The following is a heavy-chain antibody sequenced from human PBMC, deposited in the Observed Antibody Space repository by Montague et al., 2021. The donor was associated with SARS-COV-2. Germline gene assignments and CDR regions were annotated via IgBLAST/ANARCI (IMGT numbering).Heavy chain of an antibody. CDR2: IEHEDRTI. Sequence: SLRLSWAASGFTFSKFAMSWVRQAPGKGLEWVAVIEHEDRTIWHPYSVNGLFTISRDDSNNTLYLQMASLRVEDTAVYFCAREFPGDDGYYYYYSMDVWGKGTTVTVSS. D-gene: IGHD5-12*01. J-gene: IGHJ6*03. CDR1: GFTFSKFA. CDR3: AREFPGDDGYYYYYSMDV. V-gene: IGHV3-23*03.